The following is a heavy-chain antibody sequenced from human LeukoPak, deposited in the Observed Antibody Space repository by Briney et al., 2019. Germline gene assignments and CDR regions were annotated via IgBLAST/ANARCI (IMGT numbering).Heavy chain of an antibody. Sequence: ASVKVSCNASGYSFTDYYINWVRQAPGQGPEWMGWINPNNGGTNYAQKFQDRVTMTRDTSITTAYMDLGSLRSDDTAIYYCARDSSVVPTVANWYFDLWGRGTLVTV. CDR3: ARDSSVVPTVANWYFDL. V-gene: IGHV1-2*02. J-gene: IGHJ2*01. D-gene: IGHD2-2*01. CDR2: INPNNGGT. CDR1: GYSFTDYY.